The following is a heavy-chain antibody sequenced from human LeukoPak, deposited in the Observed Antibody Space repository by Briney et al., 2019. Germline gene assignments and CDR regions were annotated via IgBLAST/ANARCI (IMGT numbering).Heavy chain of an antibody. V-gene: IGHV4-34*01. J-gene: IGHJ4*02. CDR3: ARWSAAWHYFDY. CDR1: GESFSSFY. Sequence: SETLSLTCAVYGESFSSFYWSWIRQPPGKGLEWIGEINHSGSTTYNPSLESRVTISVDTSKNQFSLNLTSVTAADTAVYFCARWSAAWHYFDYWGQGTLVTVSS. D-gene: IGHD2-2*01. CDR2: INHSGST.